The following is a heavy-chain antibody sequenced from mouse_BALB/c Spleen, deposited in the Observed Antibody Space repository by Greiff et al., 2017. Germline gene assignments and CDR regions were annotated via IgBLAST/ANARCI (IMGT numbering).Heavy chain of an antibody. CDR1: GFTFSDYY. J-gene: IGHJ3*01. CDR2: ISDGGSYT. V-gene: IGHV5-4*02. CDR3: ARDPRSSFAY. Sequence: DVQLVESGGGLVKPGGSLKLSCAASGFTFSDYYMYWVRQTPEKRLEWVATISDGGSYTYYPDSVKGRFTISRDNAKNNLYLQMSSLKSEDTAMYYCARDPRSSFAYWGQGTLVTVSA.